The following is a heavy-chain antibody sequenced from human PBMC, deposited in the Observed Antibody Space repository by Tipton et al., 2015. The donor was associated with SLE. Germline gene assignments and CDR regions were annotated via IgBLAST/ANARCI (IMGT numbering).Heavy chain of an antibody. CDR3: ASGGSGVGAFDI. J-gene: IGHJ3*02. Sequence: QLVQSGAEVKKPGESVKISCKGSGFIFTNNWIGWVRQMPGKGLEWMGIIFPGDSEVRYSPSFQGRVTISADESITTAFLQWSSLKASDTAMYYCASGGSGVGAFDIWGQGTMVTVSS. CDR2: IFPGDSEV. CDR1: GFIFTNNW. D-gene: IGHD2-15*01. V-gene: IGHV5-51*01.